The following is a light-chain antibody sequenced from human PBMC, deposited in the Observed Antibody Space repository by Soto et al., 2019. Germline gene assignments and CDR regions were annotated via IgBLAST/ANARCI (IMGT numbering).Light chain of an antibody. J-gene: IGKJ2*01. V-gene: IGKV3-20*01. CDR3: MKYGTSPYT. CDR1: QSVTSSY. Sequence: EIVLTQSPGTLSLSPGERATLSCMSIQSVTSSYLAWYHQKPGQAPRLLIYGAYNRATGIPDRFSGSGSGTDFTLTTSRLEPEDFALYYCMKYGTSPYTFRQGTKQEIK. CDR2: GAY.